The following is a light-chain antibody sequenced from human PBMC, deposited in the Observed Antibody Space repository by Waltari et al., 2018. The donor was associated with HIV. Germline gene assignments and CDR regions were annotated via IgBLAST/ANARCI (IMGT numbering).Light chain of an antibody. CDR3: SSYTGSDTLLGV. CDR1: SSDVGAYNY. CDR2: DVN. V-gene: IGLV2-14*01. J-gene: IGLJ1*01. Sequence: QSALTQPASVSGSPGQSITISCTGTSSDVGAYNYVSWYQPHPEQAPKLAIFDVNYLPFGISRRFSGSNAGNTASLTISGLQAEDEADYYCSSYTGSDTLLGVFGTGTKVTVL.